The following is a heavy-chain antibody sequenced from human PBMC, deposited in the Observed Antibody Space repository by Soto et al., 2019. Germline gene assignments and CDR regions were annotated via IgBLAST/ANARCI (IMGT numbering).Heavy chain of an antibody. J-gene: IGHJ4*02. CDR2: VNQDGSQS. Sequence: GGSLRLSCAASGFTFSSYWMSWVRQAPGKGLEWVANVNQDGSQSYLVDSVKGRFISSRDNTKNSLYLQLSSLRAEDTAVYYCVRDGIGGWHFDSWGQGTLVTVSS. CDR3: VRDGIGGWHFDS. V-gene: IGHV3-7*01. D-gene: IGHD6-19*01. CDR1: GFTFSSYW.